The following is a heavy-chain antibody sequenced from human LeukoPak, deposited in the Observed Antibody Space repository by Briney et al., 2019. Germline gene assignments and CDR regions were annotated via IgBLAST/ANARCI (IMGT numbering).Heavy chain of an antibody. J-gene: IGHJ4*02. CDR3: ARDLKITMVRGVIPLVGY. V-gene: IGHV1-18*01. CDR2: ISAYNGNT. Sequence: VASVKVSCKASGGTFSSYAISWVRQAPGQGLEWMGWISAYNGNTNYAQKLQGRVTMTTDTSTSTAYMELRSPRSDDTAVYYCARDLKITMVRGVIPLVGYWGQGTLVTVSS. CDR1: GGTFSSYA. D-gene: IGHD3-10*01.